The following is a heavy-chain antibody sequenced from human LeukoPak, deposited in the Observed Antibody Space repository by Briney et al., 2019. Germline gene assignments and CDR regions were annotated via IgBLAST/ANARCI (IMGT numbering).Heavy chain of an antibody. V-gene: IGHV3-64*01. D-gene: IGHD6-6*01. J-gene: IGHJ4*02. CDR1: GFTFSSYA. CDR3: ARGGSIAARPIDY. Sequence: GGSLRLSCAASGFTFSSYAMHWVRQAPGKGLEYVSAISSNGGSTYYANSVKGRFTISRDNSKNTLFLQMGSLRAEDMAVYCCARGGSIAARPIDYWGQGTLVTVS. CDR2: ISSNGGST.